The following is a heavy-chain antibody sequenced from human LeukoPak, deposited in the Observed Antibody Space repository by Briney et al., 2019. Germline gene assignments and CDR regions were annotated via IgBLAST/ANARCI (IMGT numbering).Heavy chain of an antibody. V-gene: IGHV3-23*01. CDR1: GFTFSNYA. CDR3: AKGSSAVRPYYFDY. D-gene: IGHD6-6*01. Sequence: GGSLRLSCAASGFTFSNYAMSWVRQAPGKGLEWLSAISGGGDSTWCADSVKGRFTISRDNSKNTLSLQMNSLRAEDTTLYYCAKGSSAVRPYYFDYWGQGILVTVSS. CDR2: ISGGGDST. J-gene: IGHJ4*02.